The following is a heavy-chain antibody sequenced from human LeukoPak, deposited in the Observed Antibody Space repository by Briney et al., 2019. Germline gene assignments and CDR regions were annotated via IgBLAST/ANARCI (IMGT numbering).Heavy chain of an antibody. CDR3: TRDSYEDYYFDY. D-gene: IGHD5-12*01. CDR1: GYTFTDYY. V-gene: IGHV1-2*02. CDR2: VNPKSGVT. Sequence: ASVKVSCKASGYTFTDYYLHWVRQAPGQGLEYMGWVNPKSGVTEYAQKFQGRVTMARDTSINTAYMELSRLRSDDTAVYYCTRDSYEDYYFDYWGQATLVTVSS. J-gene: IGHJ4*02.